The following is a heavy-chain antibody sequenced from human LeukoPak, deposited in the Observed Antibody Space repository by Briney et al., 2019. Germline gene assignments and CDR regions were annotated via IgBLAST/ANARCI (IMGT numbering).Heavy chain of an antibody. Sequence: ASVKVSCKASGGTFSSYAISWVRQAPGQGLEWMGGIIPIFGTANYAQKFQGRVTITADESTSTAYMELSSLRSEDTAVYYCARVENNWFDPWGQGTLVPSPQ. J-gene: IGHJ5*02. V-gene: IGHV1-69*13. CDR1: GGTFSSYA. CDR2: IIPIFGTA. CDR3: ARVENNWFDP.